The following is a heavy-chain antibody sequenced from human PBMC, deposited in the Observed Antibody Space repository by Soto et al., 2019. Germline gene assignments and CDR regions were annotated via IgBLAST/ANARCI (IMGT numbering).Heavy chain of an antibody. CDR3: ARLRSGWSIDY. CDR1: VFSFSGNW. D-gene: IGHD6-19*01. V-gene: IGHV3-7*03. Sequence: GGSLRLSCASSVFSFSGNWMTWVRQAPGKGLEWVANVNEDGSEKNYVDSVKGRFTISRDNAKNSLYLQVNSLTAADTAVYYCARLRSGWSIDYWGQGALVNVSS. CDR2: VNEDGSEK. J-gene: IGHJ4*02.